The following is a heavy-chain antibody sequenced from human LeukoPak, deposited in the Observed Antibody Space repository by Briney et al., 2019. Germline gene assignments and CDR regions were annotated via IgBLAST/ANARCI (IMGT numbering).Heavy chain of an antibody. CDR2: IIPIFGTA. CDR3: ARAYGSGSNEALFDY. D-gene: IGHD3-10*01. CDR1: GGTFSSYA. Sequence: GASVKVSCKASGGTFSSYAISWVRQAPGQGLKWMGGIIPIFGTANYAQKFQGRVTITADESTSTAYMELSSLRSEDTAVYYCARAYGSGSNEALFDYWGQGTLVTVSS. V-gene: IGHV1-69*13. J-gene: IGHJ4*02.